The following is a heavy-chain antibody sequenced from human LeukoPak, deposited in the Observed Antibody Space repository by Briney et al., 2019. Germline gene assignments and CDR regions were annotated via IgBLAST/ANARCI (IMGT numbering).Heavy chain of an antibody. Sequence: GGSLRLSCAASGFTVSSNYMSWVRQAPGKGLEWVSVAYSGGSTHYADSVKGRFTISRDNSKNTLYLHMNSLRAEDTAVYYCARDGGLYSSSWFDYWGQGTLVTVSS. CDR1: GFTVSSNY. V-gene: IGHV3-66*01. D-gene: IGHD6-13*01. CDR2: AYSGGST. J-gene: IGHJ4*02. CDR3: ARDGGLYSSSWFDY.